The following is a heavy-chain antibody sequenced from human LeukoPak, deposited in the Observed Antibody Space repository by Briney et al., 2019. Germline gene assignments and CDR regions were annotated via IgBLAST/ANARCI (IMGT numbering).Heavy chain of an antibody. CDR2: INHSGST. Sequence: SETLSLTCSVSGGSISSYYWSWIRQPPGKGLEWIGEINHSGSTNYNPSLKSRVTISVDTSKNQFSLKLSSVTAADTAVYYCARHQRTYYYGSGSYIGFDPWGQGTLVTVSS. V-gene: IGHV4-34*01. D-gene: IGHD3-10*01. J-gene: IGHJ5*02. CDR1: GGSISSYY. CDR3: ARHQRTYYYGSGSYIGFDP.